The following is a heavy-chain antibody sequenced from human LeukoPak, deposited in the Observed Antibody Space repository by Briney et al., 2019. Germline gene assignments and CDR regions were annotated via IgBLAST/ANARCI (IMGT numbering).Heavy chain of an antibody. CDR2: ISSNGGST. CDR3: ARGGPETVIVVWGAFDI. CDR1: GFTFSSYA. V-gene: IGHV3-64*01. Sequence: PGGSLRLSCAASGFTFSSYATSWVRQAPGKGLEYVSTISSNGGSTYYTNSVKGRFTISRDNSKNTLYLQMGSLRAEDMAVYYCARGGPETVIVVWGAFDIWGRGTMLTVSS. D-gene: IGHD3-22*01. J-gene: IGHJ3*02.